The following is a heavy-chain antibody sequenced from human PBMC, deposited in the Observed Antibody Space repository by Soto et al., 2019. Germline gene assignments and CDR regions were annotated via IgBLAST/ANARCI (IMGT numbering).Heavy chain of an antibody. CDR1: GFTFNSYS. V-gene: IGHV3-21*06. J-gene: IGHJ3*01. Sequence: GGSLRLSCAASGFTFNSYSVNWVRQAPGKGLEWVASISSGSVYIDFADSVRGRFTISRDDVTNSVSLQMDSLRVGDTGIYYCARYDAFKAFDLWGQGTMVPVSS. CDR2: ISSGSVYI. CDR3: ARYDAFKAFDL. D-gene: IGHD1-1*01.